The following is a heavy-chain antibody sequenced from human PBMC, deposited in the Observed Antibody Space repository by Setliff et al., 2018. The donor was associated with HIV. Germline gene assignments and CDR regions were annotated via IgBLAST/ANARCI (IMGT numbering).Heavy chain of an antibody. J-gene: IGHJ6*03. D-gene: IGHD6-19*01. V-gene: IGHV1-69*13. Sequence: ASVKVSCKASGGTFSSYAISWVRQAPGQGLEWMGGIIPIFGTADYAQKFQGRVTITADESTSTAYMELSGLRSEDTAVYYCARDPRIAVARDYYYYYMDVWGKGTTVTVSS. CDR2: IIPIFGTA. CDR1: GGTFSSYA. CDR3: ARDPRIAVARDYYYYYMDV.